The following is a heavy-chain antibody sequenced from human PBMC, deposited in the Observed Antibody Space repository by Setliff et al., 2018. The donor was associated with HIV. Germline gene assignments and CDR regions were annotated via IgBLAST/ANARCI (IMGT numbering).Heavy chain of an antibody. CDR1: GGSVSSTSNY. J-gene: IGHJ4*02. CDR3: ARAPTVVTLLDY. V-gene: IGHV4-39*01. D-gene: IGHD4-17*01. CDR2: IYYSGST. Sequence: ETLSLTCSVSGGSVSSTSNYWGWIRQPPGKGLEWIGSIYYSGSTYYNPSLKSRVTISVDTSKNQFSLKLSSVTAADTAVYYCARAPTVVTLLDYWGQG.